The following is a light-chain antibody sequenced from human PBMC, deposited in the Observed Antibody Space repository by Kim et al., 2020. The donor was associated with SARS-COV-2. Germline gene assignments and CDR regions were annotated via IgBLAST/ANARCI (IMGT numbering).Light chain of an antibody. CDR1: QSILYTSSNKNY. V-gene: IGKV4-1*01. CDR3: QQYYNTPTFT. Sequence: DIVLTQSPESLAVSLGERATINCKSSQSILYTSSNKNYLAWYQQKPGQPPKLLIYWTSTRESGVPDRFSGSGSGTDFTLTISGLQAEDVAVYYCQQYYNTPTFTFGPGTKVDIK. CDR2: WTS. J-gene: IGKJ3*01.